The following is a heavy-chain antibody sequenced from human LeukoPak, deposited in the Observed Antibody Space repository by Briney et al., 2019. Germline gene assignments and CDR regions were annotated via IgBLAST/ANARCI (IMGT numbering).Heavy chain of an antibody. CDR1: GFTFSSYE. V-gene: IGHV3-48*03. D-gene: IGHD3-10*01. CDR2: ISSSGSTI. CDR3: ARVGLKDYGSGSYYGSYYYYYMDV. J-gene: IGHJ6*03. Sequence: PGGSLRLSCAASGFTFSSYEMNWVRQAPGKGLEWVSYISSSGSTIYYADSVKGRFTISRDNAKNSLYLQMNSLRAEDTAVYYCARVGLKDYGSGSYYGSYYYYYMDVWGKGTTVTISS.